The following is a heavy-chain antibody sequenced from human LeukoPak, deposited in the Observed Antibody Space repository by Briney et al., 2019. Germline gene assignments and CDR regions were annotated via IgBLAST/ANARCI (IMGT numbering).Heavy chain of an antibody. Sequence: SETLSLTCTVSGGSISSSSYYWGWIRQPPGKGLEWIGSIYYSGSTYYNPSLKSRVTISADTSKNQFSLKLSSVTAADTAVYYCARRPLNGSGSYPYYFDYWGQGTLVTVSS. CDR2: IYYSGST. V-gene: IGHV4-39*01. J-gene: IGHJ4*02. CDR3: ARRPLNGSGSYPYYFDY. CDR1: GGSISSSSYY. D-gene: IGHD3-10*01.